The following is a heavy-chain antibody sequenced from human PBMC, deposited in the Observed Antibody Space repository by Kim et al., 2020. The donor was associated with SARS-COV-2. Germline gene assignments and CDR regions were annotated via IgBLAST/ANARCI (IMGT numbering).Heavy chain of an antibody. CDR3: ARELRIAAHLSYYYGMDV. CDR1: GFTFNSYG. Sequence: GGSLRLSCAASGFTFNSYGMHWVRQAPGTGLEWVAVIWCDGSNKYYADSVKGRFTISRDNSKSTLYLQMNSLRSEDTAVYYCARELRIAAHLSYYYGMDVWGQGTTVTVSS. CDR2: IWCDGSNK. D-gene: IGHD6-13*01. J-gene: IGHJ6*02. V-gene: IGHV3-33*01.